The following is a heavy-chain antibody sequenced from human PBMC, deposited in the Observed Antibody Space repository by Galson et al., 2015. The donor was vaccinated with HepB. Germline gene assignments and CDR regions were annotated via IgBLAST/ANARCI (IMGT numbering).Heavy chain of an antibody. D-gene: IGHD5-24*01. CDR1: GFTFSSDG. V-gene: IGHV3-30*18. Sequence: SLRLSCAASGFTFSSDGMHWVRQAPGKGLEWVAVISYDGTYKSYADSVRGRFTISRDNSKNTLYLQMNSRRDEDTAMYYCANRDGYNPPGGYWGQGTLVTVSS. CDR2: ISYDGTYK. J-gene: IGHJ4*02. CDR3: ANRDGYNPPGGY.